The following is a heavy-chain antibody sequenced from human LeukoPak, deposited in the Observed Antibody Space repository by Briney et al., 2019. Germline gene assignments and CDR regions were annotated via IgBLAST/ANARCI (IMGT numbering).Heavy chain of an antibody. CDR2: ISSSSSYI. CDR1: GFTFSSYS. V-gene: IGHV3-21*01. CDR3: AIRSEVVAATPVGYFDY. Sequence: KSGGSLRLSCAASGFTFSSYSMNWVRQAPGKGLEWVSSISSSSSYIYYADSVKGRFTISRDNAKNSLYLQMNSLRAEDTAVYYCAIRSEVVAATPVGYFDYWGQGTLVTVSS. J-gene: IGHJ4*02. D-gene: IGHD2-15*01.